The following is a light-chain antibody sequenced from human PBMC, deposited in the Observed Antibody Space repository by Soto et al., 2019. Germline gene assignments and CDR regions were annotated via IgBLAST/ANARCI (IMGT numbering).Light chain of an antibody. CDR2: VAS. V-gene: IGKV3-15*01. J-gene: IGKJ1*01. CDR3: QQYNNWPPDRT. CDR1: QSVSSN. Sequence: EIVMTQSPATLSVSPGERATLSCRASQSVSSNLAWYQQKPGQAPRLLIYVASTRATGIPARFIGSGSGTECTLTISSLQSEDFAIYFCQQYNNWPPDRTFGQGTKVEIK.